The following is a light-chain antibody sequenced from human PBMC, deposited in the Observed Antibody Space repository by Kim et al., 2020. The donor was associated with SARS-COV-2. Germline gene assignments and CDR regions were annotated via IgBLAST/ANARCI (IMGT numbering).Light chain of an antibody. CDR3: NSRDSSGNHSL. CDR2: GKN. J-gene: IGLJ2*01. V-gene: IGLV3-19*01. Sequence: SSELTQDPAVSVALGQTVRITCQGDSLRSYYASWYQQKPGQAPVLVIYGKNNRPSGIPDRFSGSSSGNTASLTITGAQAEDEADYYCNSRDSSGNHSLFGGGTQLTVL. CDR1: SLRSYY.